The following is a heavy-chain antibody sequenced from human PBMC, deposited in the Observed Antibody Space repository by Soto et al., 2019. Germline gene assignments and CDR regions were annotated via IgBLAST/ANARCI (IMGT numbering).Heavy chain of an antibody. V-gene: IGHV3-49*04. J-gene: IGHJ4*02. Sequence: GRSLRLSCTACALPFGEYAMCWVRQAPGKGLEWVGFIRSKAYGGTTEYAASVKGRFTISRDDSKSIAYLQMNSLKTEDTAVYYCTRDVLRFLENDYWGQGTLVTV. CDR2: IRSKAYGGTT. CDR1: ALPFGEYA. CDR3: TRDVLRFLENDY. D-gene: IGHD3-3*01.